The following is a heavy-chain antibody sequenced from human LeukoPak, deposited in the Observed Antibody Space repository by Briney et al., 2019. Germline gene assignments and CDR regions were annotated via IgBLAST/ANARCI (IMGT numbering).Heavy chain of an antibody. V-gene: IGHV4-59*01. Sequence: SETLSLTCTVSGGSISSYYWSWIRQPPGKGLEWIGYIYYSGSTNYNPSLKSRVTISVDTSKNQFSLKLSSVTAADTAVYYCARDSGYYGSGILAFDIWGQGTMVAVSS. D-gene: IGHD3-10*01. J-gene: IGHJ3*02. CDR2: IYYSGST. CDR3: ARDSGYYGSGILAFDI. CDR1: GGSISSYY.